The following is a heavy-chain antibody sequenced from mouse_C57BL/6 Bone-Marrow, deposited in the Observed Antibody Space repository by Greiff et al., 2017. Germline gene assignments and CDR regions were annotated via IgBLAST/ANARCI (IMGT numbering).Heavy chain of an antibody. CDR1: GYTFTSYW. D-gene: IGHD1-1*01. Sequence: QVQLQQPGAELVKPGASVKLSCKASGYTFTSYWMQWVKQRPGQGLEWIGEIDPSDSYTNYNQKFKGKATLTVDTSSSTAYMPLSSLTSEDSAVYYCASSIYYYGSTYFDYWGQGTTLTVSS. CDR3: ASSIYYYGSTYFDY. J-gene: IGHJ2*01. CDR2: IDPSDSYT. V-gene: IGHV1-50*01.